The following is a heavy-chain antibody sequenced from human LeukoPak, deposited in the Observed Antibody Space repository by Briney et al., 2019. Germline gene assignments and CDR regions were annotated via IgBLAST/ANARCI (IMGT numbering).Heavy chain of an antibody. Sequence: ASVTVSCKASGYTFTGYYMHWVRQAPGQGLEWMGWINPNSGGTNYAQKFQGWVTMTRDTSISTAYMELSRLRSDDTAVYYCARRRHSYCSSTSCYPPPFDYWGQGTLVTVSS. CDR2: INPNSGGT. D-gene: IGHD2-2*01. V-gene: IGHV1-2*04. CDR3: ARRRHSYCSSTSCYPPPFDY. J-gene: IGHJ4*02. CDR1: GYTFTGYY.